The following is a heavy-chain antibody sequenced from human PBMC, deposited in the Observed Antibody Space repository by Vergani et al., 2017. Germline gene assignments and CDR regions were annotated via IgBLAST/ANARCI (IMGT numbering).Heavy chain of an antibody. Sequence: QVQLQESGPGLVKPSQTLSLTCTVSGGSISSGGYYWSWIRQHPGNGLEWIGYIYYSGSTYYNPSLKSRVTISVDTSKNQFSLKLSSVTAADTAVYYCARGADCSSTSCYAGGWFDPWGQGTLVTVSS. J-gene: IGHJ5*02. CDR3: ARGADCSSTSCYAGGWFDP. CDR2: IYYSGST. V-gene: IGHV4-31*03. CDR1: GGSISSGGYY. D-gene: IGHD2-2*01.